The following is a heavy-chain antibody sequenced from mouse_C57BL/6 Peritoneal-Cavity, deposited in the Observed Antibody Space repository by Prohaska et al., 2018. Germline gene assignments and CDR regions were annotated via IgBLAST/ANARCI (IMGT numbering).Heavy chain of an antibody. V-gene: IGHV11-2*01. CDR1: GFTFSGFW. D-gene: IGHD1-1*01. CDR2: INSDGSAI. J-gene: IGHJ1*03. CDR3: MRYGSYWYFDV. Sequence: EVQLLETGGGLVQPGGSRGLSFEGSGFTFSGFWMSWVRQTPGKTLEWIGDINSDGSAINYAPSIKDRFTIFRDNDKSTLYLQMSNVRSEDTATYFCMRYGSYWYFDVWGTGTTVTVSS.